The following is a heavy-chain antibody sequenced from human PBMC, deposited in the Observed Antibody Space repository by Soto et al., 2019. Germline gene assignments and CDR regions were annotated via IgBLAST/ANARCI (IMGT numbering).Heavy chain of an antibody. CDR1: GGSISSYY. V-gene: IGHV4-59*08. CDR2: IYYSGST. Sequence: QVQLQESGPGLVKPSETLSLTCTVSGGSISSYYWSWIRQPPGKGLEWIGYIYYSGSTNYNPPLKGGFAISVDPSKNQFSRRLSSLTAAATAVYYWARHWALGPPPDYWGQGTLVTVPS. D-gene: IGHD3-16*01. J-gene: IGHJ4*02. CDR3: ARHWALGPPPDY.